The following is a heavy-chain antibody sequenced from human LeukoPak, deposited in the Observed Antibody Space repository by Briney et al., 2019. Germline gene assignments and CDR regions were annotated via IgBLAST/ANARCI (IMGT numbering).Heavy chain of an antibody. D-gene: IGHD6-19*01. CDR2: IYDTGTPT. V-gene: IGHV4-59*08. J-gene: IGHJ4*02. CDR3: ARLTKGEQWLAYYFDY. CDR1: GGSISGFV. Sequence: SETLSLTCTVSGGSISGFVWSWIRQPPGEGLDYIGFIYDTGTPTNYNPLLKSRVTLSVDTSKNQLSLNLNSVTAADTAVYYCARLTKGEQWLAYYFDYWGQGALVTVSS.